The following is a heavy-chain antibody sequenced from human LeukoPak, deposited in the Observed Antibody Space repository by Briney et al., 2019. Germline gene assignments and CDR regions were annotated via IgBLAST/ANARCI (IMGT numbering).Heavy chain of an antibody. CDR1: GFIFSDYY. D-gene: IGHD3-10*01. CDR2: ISSSSSYI. Sequence: GGSLRLSCAASGFIFSDYYMDWVRQAPGKGLEWVSSISSSSSYIYYADSVKGRFTISRDNAKNSLYLQMNSLRAEDTAVYYCARSKVRGNDYYYYGMDVWGQGTTVTVSS. J-gene: IGHJ6*02. V-gene: IGHV3-21*01. CDR3: ARSKVRGNDYYYYGMDV.